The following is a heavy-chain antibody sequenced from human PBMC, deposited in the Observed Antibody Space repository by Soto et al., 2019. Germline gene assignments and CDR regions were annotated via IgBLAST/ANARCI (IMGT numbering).Heavy chain of an antibody. D-gene: IGHD3-10*01. CDR1: GYTFTSYA. V-gene: IGHV1-3*01. Sequence: ASVKVSCKASGYTFTSYAMHWVRQAPGQGLEWMGWINAGNGNTKYSQKFQGRFTISRDDSKNTLYLQMNSLKTEDTAVYYCTTDRPLITMVRGVILVSDYWGQGTLVTVSS. CDR2: INAGNGNT. J-gene: IGHJ4*02. CDR3: TTDRPLITMVRGVILVSDY.